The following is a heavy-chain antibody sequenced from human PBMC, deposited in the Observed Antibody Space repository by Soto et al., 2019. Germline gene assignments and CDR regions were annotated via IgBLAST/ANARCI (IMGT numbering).Heavy chain of an antibody. V-gene: IGHV1-69*08. Sequence: QVQLVQSGAEVKKPGSSVKVSCKASGGTFSSYTISWVRQAPGQGLEWMGRIIPILGIANYAQKFQGRVTITADNSTRTAYMELSSLRSEDTAVYYCARDPRGAEQRLVQDYWGQGPLVTVSS. CDR3: ARDPRGAEQRLVQDY. J-gene: IGHJ4*02. CDR2: IIPILGIA. D-gene: IGHD6-13*01. CDR1: GGTFSSYT.